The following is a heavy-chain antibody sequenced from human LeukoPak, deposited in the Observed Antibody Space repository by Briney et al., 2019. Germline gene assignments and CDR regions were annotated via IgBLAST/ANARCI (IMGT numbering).Heavy chain of an antibody. V-gene: IGHV4-39*01. CDR1: GGSISSSSYS. Sequence: KSSETLSLTCTVSGGSISSSSYSWGWIRQPPGKGLEWIGSIYYSGSTYYNPSLKSRVTISVDTSKNQFSLKLSSVTAADTAVYYCARHFGYSSGFDYWGQGTLVTVSS. J-gene: IGHJ4*02. CDR2: IYYSGST. CDR3: ARHFGYSSGFDY. D-gene: IGHD6-19*01.